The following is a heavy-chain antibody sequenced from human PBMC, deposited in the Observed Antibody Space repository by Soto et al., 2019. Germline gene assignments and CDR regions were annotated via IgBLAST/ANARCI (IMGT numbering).Heavy chain of an antibody. V-gene: IGHV1-3*01. CDR1: GYTFTSYA. CDR2: INAGNGNT. J-gene: IGHJ4*02. Sequence: QVQLVQSGAEVKKPGPSVKVSCKASGYTFTSYAMHWVRQAPGQRLEWMGWINAGNGNTKNSQKFQGRVTITRDTSASTAYMELSSLRSEDTAVYYCARGGSEWLVRYYFDYWGQGTLVTVSS. CDR3: ARGGSEWLVRYYFDY. D-gene: IGHD6-19*01.